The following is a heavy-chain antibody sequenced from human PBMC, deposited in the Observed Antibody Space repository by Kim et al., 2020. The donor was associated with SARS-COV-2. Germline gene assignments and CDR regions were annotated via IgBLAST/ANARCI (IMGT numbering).Heavy chain of an antibody. CDR1: GFTFSLYA. Sequence: GGSLRLSCAASGFTFSLYAMNWVRQAPGKGLEWVSVISGGGGRTQYADSVKGRFTISRDNSQHQLHLQMNSLRVEDAAVYYCAKRNHGAWLNDYYGLEVWGQGTTVTVSS. J-gene: IGHJ6*02. V-gene: IGHV3-23*01. D-gene: IGHD3-22*01. CDR2: ISGGGGRT. CDR3: AKRNHGAWLNDYYGLEV.